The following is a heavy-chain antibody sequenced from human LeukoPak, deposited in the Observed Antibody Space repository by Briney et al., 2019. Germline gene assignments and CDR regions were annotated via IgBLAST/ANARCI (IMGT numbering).Heavy chain of an antibody. J-gene: IGHJ4*02. V-gene: IGHV3-21*04. D-gene: IGHD3-16*01. CDR3: ARDRVDYDYVWGSNRFDY. CDR2: ISSSSYI. Sequence: PGGSLRLSCAASGFTFSSYSMNWVRQAPGKGLEWVSSISSSSYIYYADSVKGRFTISRDNAKNSLYLQMNSLRAEDTAVYYCARDRVDYDYVWGSNRFDYWAREPWSPSPQ. CDR1: GFTFSSYS.